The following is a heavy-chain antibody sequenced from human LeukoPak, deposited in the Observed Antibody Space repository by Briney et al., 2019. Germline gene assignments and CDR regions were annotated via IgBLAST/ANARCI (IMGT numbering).Heavy chain of an antibody. CDR1: GYTFTSYY. CDR2: INPSGGST. V-gene: IGHV1-46*01. Sequence: GGSVKVSCKASGYTFTSYYMHWVRQAPGQGLEWMGIINPSGGSTSYAQKFRGRVTMTRDTSTSTVYMELSSLRSEDTAVYYCSSCSSTSCTDYWGQGTLVTVSS. J-gene: IGHJ4*02. CDR3: SSCSSTSCTDY. D-gene: IGHD2-2*01.